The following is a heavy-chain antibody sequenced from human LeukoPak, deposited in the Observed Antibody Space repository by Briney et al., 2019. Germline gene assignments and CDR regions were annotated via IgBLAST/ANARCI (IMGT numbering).Heavy chain of an antibody. D-gene: IGHD3-22*01. CDR2: ISSSSSYI. CDR3: ARDLRSSGYYAFDY. Sequence: GGSLRLSCAASAFTFSSYSMNWVRQAPGKGLEWVSSISSSSSYIYYADSVKGRFTISRDNAKNSLYLQMNSLRAEDTAVYYCARDLRSSGYYAFDYWGQGTLVTVSS. V-gene: IGHV3-21*01. CDR1: AFTFSSYS. J-gene: IGHJ4*02.